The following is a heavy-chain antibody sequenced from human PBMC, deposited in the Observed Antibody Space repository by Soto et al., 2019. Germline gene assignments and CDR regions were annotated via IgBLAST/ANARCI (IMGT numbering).Heavy chain of an antibody. Sequence: GGSLRLSCAASGFTFGSYWMSWVRQAPGKGLEWLATIKMDASEKKYVDSVKGRFTMSRDNAKNSLYLQMDSLRAEDTAVYYCARAYLGELPRRADYYYAMDVWGRGTTVTVSS. CDR3: ARAYLGELPRRADYYYAMDV. J-gene: IGHJ6*02. CDR2: IKMDASEK. V-gene: IGHV3-7*01. CDR1: GFTFGSYW. D-gene: IGHD3-10*01.